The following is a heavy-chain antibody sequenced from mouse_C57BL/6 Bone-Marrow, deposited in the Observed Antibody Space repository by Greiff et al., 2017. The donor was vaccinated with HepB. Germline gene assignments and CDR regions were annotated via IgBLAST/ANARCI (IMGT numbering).Heavy chain of an antibody. J-gene: IGHJ3*01. CDR1: GYTFTSYG. V-gene: IGHV1-81*01. Sequence: QVQLQQSGAELARPGASVKLSCKASGYTFTSYGISWVKQRTGQGLEWIGEIYPRSGHTYYNEKFKGKATLTADKSSSTAYMELRSLTSEDSAVYFCARPFYYGSSPAWLAYWGQGTLVTVSA. CDR3: ARPFYYGSSPAWLAY. CDR2: IYPRSGHT. D-gene: IGHD1-1*01.